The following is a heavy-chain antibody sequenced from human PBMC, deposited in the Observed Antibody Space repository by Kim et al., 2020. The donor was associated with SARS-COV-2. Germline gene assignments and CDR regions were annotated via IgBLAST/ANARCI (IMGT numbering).Heavy chain of an antibody. Sequence: SVKVSCKASGGTFSSYAISWVRQAPGQGLEWMGGIIPIFGTANYAQKFQGRVTITADESTSTAYMELSSLRSEDTAVYYCARVILVPAAMGGNYYYYGMDFWGQGTTVTVSS. J-gene: IGHJ6*02. CDR2: IIPIFGTA. CDR1: GGTFSSYA. CDR3: ARVILVPAAMGGNYYYYGMDF. V-gene: IGHV1-69*13. D-gene: IGHD2-2*01.